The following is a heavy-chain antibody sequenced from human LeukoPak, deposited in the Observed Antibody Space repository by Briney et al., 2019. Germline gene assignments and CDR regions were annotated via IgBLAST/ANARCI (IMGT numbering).Heavy chain of an antibody. CDR2: IKQDGSEK. J-gene: IGHJ4*02. D-gene: IGHD6-13*01. CDR1: GFTFSSYW. V-gene: IGHV3-7*01. CDR3: ARDSPHPRIAAAGPDGDY. Sequence: QPGGSLRLSCAASGFTFSSYWMSWVRQAPGKGLEWVANIKQDGSEKYYVDSVKGRFTISRDNAKNSLYLQMNCLRAEDTAVYYCARDSPHPRIAAAGPDGDYWGQGTLVTVSS.